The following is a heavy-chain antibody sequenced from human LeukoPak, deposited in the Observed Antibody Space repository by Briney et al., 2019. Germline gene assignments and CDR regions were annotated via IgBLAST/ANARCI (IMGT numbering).Heavy chain of an antibody. CDR1: GFSFSRYG. D-gene: IGHD6-13*01. J-gene: IGHJ4*02. Sequence: GGSLRLSCAVSGFSFSRYGMSWVRQAPGKGLEWVSSISSSSYIYYADSVKGRFTISRDNAKNSLYLQMNSLRAEDTAVYYCARDQGSIAAAGTRFDYWGQGTLVTVSS. CDR2: ISSSSYI. CDR3: ARDQGSIAAAGTRFDY. V-gene: IGHV3-21*01.